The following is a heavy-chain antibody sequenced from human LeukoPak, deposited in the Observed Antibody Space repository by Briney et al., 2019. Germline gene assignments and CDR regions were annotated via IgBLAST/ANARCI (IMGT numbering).Heavy chain of an antibody. D-gene: IGHD6-19*01. J-gene: IGHJ4*02. V-gene: IGHV3-23*01. CDR1: GFTFSSYA. CDR2: ISGSGGST. Sequence: PGGSLRLSCAASGFTFSSYAMSWVRQAPGKGLEWVSAISGSGGSTYYADSVKGRFTISRDNARKSLYLQMNSLRVEDTAVYYCARDGGWGLYFDYWGQGTVVTVSS. CDR3: ARDGGWGLYFDY.